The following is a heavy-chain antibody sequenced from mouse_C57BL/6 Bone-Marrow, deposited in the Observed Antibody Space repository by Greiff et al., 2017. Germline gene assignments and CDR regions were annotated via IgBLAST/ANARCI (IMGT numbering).Heavy chain of an antibody. J-gene: IGHJ4*01. CDR2: IDPSDSYT. CDR3: AREKLGSLYAMDY. Sequence: QVQLQQPGAELVMPGASVKLSCKASGYTFTSYWMHWVKQRPGQGLEWIGEIDPSDSYTTYNQKFKGKSTLTVDKSSSTAYMQLSSLTSEDSAVYYCAREKLGSLYAMDYWGQGTSVTVSS. D-gene: IGHD6-1*01. CDR1: GYTFTSYW. V-gene: IGHV1-69*01.